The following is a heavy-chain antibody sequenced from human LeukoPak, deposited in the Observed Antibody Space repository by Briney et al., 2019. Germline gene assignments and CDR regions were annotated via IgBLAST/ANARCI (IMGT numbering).Heavy chain of an antibody. V-gene: IGHV3-7*01. Sequence: SGGSLRLSCADSGFTFSSHWMNWVRQAPGRGLEWVGSINPDGSETYYVDSMKGRFTISRDNAKDSVYLQMNTLRVEDTAVYYCLGSADRGWGQGTLVTVSS. J-gene: IGHJ4*02. CDR3: LGSADRG. CDR2: INPDGSET. D-gene: IGHD6-25*01. CDR1: GFTFSSHW.